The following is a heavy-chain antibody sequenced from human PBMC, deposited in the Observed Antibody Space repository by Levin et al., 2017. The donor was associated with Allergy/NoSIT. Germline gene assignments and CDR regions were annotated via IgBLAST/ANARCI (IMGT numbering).Heavy chain of an antibody. J-gene: IGHJ6*02. CDR1: GGSFSGYY. Sequence: KSSETLSLTCAVYGGSFSGYYWSWIRQPPGKGLEWIGEINHSGSTNYNPSLKSRVTISVDTSKNQFSLKLSSVTAADTAVYYCARGNQRGYSYGYPLYYYYGMDVWGQGTTVTVSS. CDR2: INHSGST. CDR3: ARGNQRGYSYGYPLYYYYGMDV. V-gene: IGHV4-34*01. D-gene: IGHD5-18*01.